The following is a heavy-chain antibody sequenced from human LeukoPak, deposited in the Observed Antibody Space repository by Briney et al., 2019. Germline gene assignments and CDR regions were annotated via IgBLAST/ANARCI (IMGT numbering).Heavy chain of an antibody. CDR2: ISSSGDIT. V-gene: IGHV3-23*01. D-gene: IGHD3-10*01. Sequence: PGGSLRLSCAASGFTFDNYAMSWVRQAPGKGLEWVSAISSSGDITYYADSVKGRFTVSGDSSKNTLFLQMNSLRAGDTAVYYCATEVRGVIINPWGQGTLVTVSS. CDR1: GFTFDNYA. CDR3: ATEVRGVIINP. J-gene: IGHJ5*02.